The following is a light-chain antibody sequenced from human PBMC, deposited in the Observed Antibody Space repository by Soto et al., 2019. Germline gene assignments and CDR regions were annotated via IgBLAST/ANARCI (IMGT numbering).Light chain of an antibody. J-gene: IGLJ2*01. CDR3: SSYAGSNNLGV. CDR2: EVS. Sequence: QSALTQPPSASGSPGQSVTISCTGTSSDVGGYNYVSWYQQHPGKAPKLMIYEVSKRPSGVPDRFSGSKSGNTASLTVSGVQAEDEAAYYCSSYAGSNNLGVFGGGTKLTVL. V-gene: IGLV2-8*01. CDR1: SSDVGGYNY.